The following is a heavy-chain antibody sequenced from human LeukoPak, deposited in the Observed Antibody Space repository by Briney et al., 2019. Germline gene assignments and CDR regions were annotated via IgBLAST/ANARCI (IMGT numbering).Heavy chain of an antibody. CDR3: AGRYCSSTSCYNRGLWFDP. Sequence: SETLSLTCAVSGGSISSGGYSWSWIRQPPGKGLEWIGYIYHSGSTYYNPSLKSRVTISVDRSKNQFSLKLSSVTAADTAVYYCAGRYCSSTSCYNRGLWFDPWGQGTLVTVS. CDR2: IYHSGST. CDR1: GGSISSGGYS. D-gene: IGHD2-2*02. V-gene: IGHV4-30-2*01. J-gene: IGHJ5*02.